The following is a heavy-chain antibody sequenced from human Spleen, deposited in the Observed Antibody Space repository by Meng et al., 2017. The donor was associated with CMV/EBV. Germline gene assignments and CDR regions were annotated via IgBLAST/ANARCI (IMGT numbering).Heavy chain of an antibody. D-gene: IGHD5-18*01. V-gene: IGHV1-18*01. J-gene: IGHJ4*02. Sequence: ASVKVSCKASGYIFTKYGVNWMRQAPGQGPEWMGWISAYNGDTMYAPKVQGRVTMTTDTSTSTAYMELTSLRSDDTAVYYCARDQIQLWVSGEYYFDYWGQGTLVTVSS. CDR2: ISAYNGDT. CDR1: GYIFTKYG. CDR3: ARDQIQLWVSGEYYFDY.